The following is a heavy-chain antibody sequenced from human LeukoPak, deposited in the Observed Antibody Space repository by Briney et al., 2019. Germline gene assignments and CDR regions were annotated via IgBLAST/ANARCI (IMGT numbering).Heavy chain of an antibody. D-gene: IGHD4-11*01. V-gene: IGHV4-39*01. CDR2: IYYSGST. CDR3: ASTTVTTPFDY. CDR1: GGSISSSSYH. J-gene: IGHJ4*02. Sequence: PSETLSLTCTVSGGSISSSSYHWGWIRQPPGKGLEWIGSIYYSGSTYYNPSLKSRVTISVDTSKNQFSLKLSSVTAADTAVYYCASTTVTTPFDYWGQGTLVTVSS.